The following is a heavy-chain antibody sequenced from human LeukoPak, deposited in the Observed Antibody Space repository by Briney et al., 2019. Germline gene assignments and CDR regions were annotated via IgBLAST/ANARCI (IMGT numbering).Heavy chain of an antibody. D-gene: IGHD3-22*01. Sequence: SETLSLTCTVSGGSISSYYWSWIRQPPGKGLEWIGYIYYSGSTNYNPSLKSRVTISVDTSKNQFSLKLSSVTAADTAVYYCARGTYYYDSSGYYFDYWGQGTLVTVSS. CDR1: GGSISSYY. CDR2: IYYSGST. J-gene: IGHJ4*02. CDR3: ARGTYYYDSSGYYFDY. V-gene: IGHV4-59*01.